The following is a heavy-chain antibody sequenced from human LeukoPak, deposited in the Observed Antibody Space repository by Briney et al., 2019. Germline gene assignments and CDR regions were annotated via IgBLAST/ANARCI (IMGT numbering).Heavy chain of an antibody. CDR2: ISSSSSYI. D-gene: IGHD2-2*01. J-gene: IGHJ4*02. CDR3: ARVMGYCSSTSYPPGDY. CDR1: GFTFSSYS. Sequence: GGSQRLSCAASGFTFSSYSMNWVRQAPGKGPEWVSSISSSSSYIYYAYSVKGRFTISRDNAKNSLYLQMNSLRAEYTAVYYCARVMGYCSSTSYPPGDYWGQGTLVTVSS. V-gene: IGHV3-21*01.